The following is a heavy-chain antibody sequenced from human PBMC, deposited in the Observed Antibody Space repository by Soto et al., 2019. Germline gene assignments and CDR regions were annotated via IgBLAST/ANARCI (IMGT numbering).Heavy chain of an antibody. CDR1: GYSFTSYW. J-gene: IGHJ6*02. D-gene: IGHD5-18*01. Sequence: GESLKISCKGSGYSFTSYWIGWVRQMPGKGLEWMGIIYPGDSDTRYSPSFQGQVTISADKSISTAYLQWSSLKASDTDMYYCATRGYSYGPLYYYYGMDVWGQGTTVTVSS. V-gene: IGHV5-51*01. CDR2: IYPGDSDT. CDR3: ATRGYSYGPLYYYYGMDV.